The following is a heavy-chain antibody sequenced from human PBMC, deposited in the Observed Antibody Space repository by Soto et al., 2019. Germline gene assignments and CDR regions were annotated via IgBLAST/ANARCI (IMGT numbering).Heavy chain of an antibody. CDR2: IKDDGSET. CDR3: AKGGHIDF. Sequence: EVQLVESGGGLVQPGGSLRLSCVASGFSFSTYWMSWVRQAPGKGLEWEANIKDDGSETYYVDSVKGRFTISRDNAKTSLYLQMNSLRAQDTAVYYCAKGGHIDFCGQGTLVTVSS. CDR1: GFSFSTYW. D-gene: IGHD3-16*01. V-gene: IGHV3-7*03. J-gene: IGHJ4*02.